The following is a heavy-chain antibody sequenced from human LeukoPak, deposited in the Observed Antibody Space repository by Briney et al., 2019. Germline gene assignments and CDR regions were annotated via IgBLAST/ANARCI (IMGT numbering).Heavy chain of an antibody. CDR3: ARDGGPNDYGGNSHDAFDI. Sequence: NASETLSLTCTVSGGSISSYYWSWIRQPPGKGLEWIGYIYYSGSTNYNPSLKSRVTISVDTSKNQFSLKLSSVTAADTAVYYCARDGGPNDYGGNSHDAFDIWGQGTMVTVSS. CDR1: GGSISSYY. D-gene: IGHD4-23*01. J-gene: IGHJ3*02. V-gene: IGHV4-59*01. CDR2: IYYSGST.